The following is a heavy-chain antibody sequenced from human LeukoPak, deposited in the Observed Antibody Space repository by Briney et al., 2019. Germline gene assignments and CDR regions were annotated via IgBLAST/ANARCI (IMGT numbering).Heavy chain of an antibody. Sequence: PGGSLRLSCAASGFTFSSYAMSWVRQAPGKGLEWVSAISGSGGSTYYADSVKGRFTISRDNSKNTLYLQMNSLRAEDTAVYYCAKDFPILSTIQNYYYYMDVWGKGTTVTVSS. CDR3: AKDFPILSTIQNYYYYMDV. V-gene: IGHV3-23*01. CDR1: GFTFSSYA. J-gene: IGHJ6*03. D-gene: IGHD2-2*01. CDR2: ISGSGGST.